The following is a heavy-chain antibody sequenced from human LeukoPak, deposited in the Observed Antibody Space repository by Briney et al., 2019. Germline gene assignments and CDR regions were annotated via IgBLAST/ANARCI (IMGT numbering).Heavy chain of an antibody. V-gene: IGHV3-23*01. Sequence: PGGSLRLSCAASGFTFSSYGMSWVRQAPGKGLEWVSAITSGGSTYYADSVKGRFTISRDNSKNTLYLQMNSLRAEDTAVYYCAKDPAVAGQGGYWGQGTLVTVSS. J-gene: IGHJ4*02. CDR3: AKDPAVAGQGGY. D-gene: IGHD6-19*01. CDR1: GFTFSSYG. CDR2: ITSGGST.